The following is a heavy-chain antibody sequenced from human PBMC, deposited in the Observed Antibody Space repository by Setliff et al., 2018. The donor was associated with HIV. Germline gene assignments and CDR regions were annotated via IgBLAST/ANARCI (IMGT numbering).Heavy chain of an antibody. CDR2: IVPMFGTR. CDR3: ARDPTTSLHTPLNWFDP. D-gene: IGHD4-17*01. CDR1: GGTFGSYA. J-gene: IGHJ5*02. Sequence: SVKVSCKASGGTFGSYAINWVRPAPGQGLEWMGGIVPMFGTRNYAQKFQGSVTITTDESTSTAYMELSSLRSEDTALYYCARDPTTSLHTPLNWFDPCGQGTRGTAAS. V-gene: IGHV1-69*05.